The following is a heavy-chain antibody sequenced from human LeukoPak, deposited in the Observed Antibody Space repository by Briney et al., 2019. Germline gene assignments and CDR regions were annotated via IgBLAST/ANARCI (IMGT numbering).Heavy chain of an antibody. D-gene: IGHD7-27*01. V-gene: IGHV1-69*04. CDR1: GGSFSNYT. J-gene: IGHJ4*02. Sequence: SVKVSCKASGGSFSNYTFSWVRQAPGQGLEWMGRITPIVDIATYIQKFQGRVTITANKFTSTAYMELSSLTSEDTAVYYCAREMRGGNWGSDYWGQGTLVTVSS. CDR2: ITPIVDIA. CDR3: AREMRGGNWGSDY.